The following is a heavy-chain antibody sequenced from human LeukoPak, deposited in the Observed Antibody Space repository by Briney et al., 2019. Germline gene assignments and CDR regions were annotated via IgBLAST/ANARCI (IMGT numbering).Heavy chain of an antibody. V-gene: IGHV3-66*01. CDR2: IYIGGTT. Sequence: GGSLRLSCEASGFIVTSYDVTWVRQAPGKGLEWVSVIYIGGTTYYADSGKGRASISRDNSKNTVFLQMNRVRAEATAVYYCAKCYSNPLFGMDVWGHGTTVTASS. D-gene: IGHD4-11*01. CDR1: GFIVTSYD. J-gene: IGHJ6*02. CDR3: AKCYSNPLFGMDV.